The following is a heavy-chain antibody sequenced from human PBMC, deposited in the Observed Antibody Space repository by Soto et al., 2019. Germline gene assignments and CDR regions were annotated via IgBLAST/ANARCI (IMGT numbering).Heavy chain of an antibody. CDR1: GGTFSSYA. D-gene: IGHD2-2*01. J-gene: IGHJ6*02. V-gene: IGHV1-69*04. Sequence: SEKVSCKASGGTFSSYAISWVRQAPGQGLEWMGRIIPIRGITNYAQKFQGRVTMTADKSTSTAYMELSSLRSEDTAVYYCARDRDIVVVPTARPESYYYYVMDVWGQGTTVTV. CDR2: IIPIRGIT. CDR3: ARDRDIVVVPTARPESYYYYVMDV.